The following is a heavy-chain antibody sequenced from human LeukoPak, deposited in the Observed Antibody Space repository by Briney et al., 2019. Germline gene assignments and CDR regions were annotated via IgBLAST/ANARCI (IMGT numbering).Heavy chain of an antibody. CDR1: GGTFSSYA. J-gene: IGHJ3*02. CDR3: ARLDIVVVPAANGAFDI. V-gene: IGHV1-69*13. CDR2: IIPIFGTA. D-gene: IGHD2-2*03. Sequence: SVKVSCKASGGTFSSYAISWVRQAPGQGLEWMGGIIPIFGTANYAQKFQGRVTITADESTSTAYMELSSLRSEDTAVYYCARLDIVVVPAANGAFDIWGQGTMVTVSS.